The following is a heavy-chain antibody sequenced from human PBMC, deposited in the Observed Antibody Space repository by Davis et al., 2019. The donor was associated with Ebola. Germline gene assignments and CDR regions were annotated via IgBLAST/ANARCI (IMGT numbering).Heavy chain of an antibody. V-gene: IGHV4-34*01. J-gene: IGHJ4*02. D-gene: IGHD2-21*01. CDR1: GGSFSGYY. CDR2: INHSGST. Sequence: MPSETLSLTCAVYGGSFSGYYWSWIRQPPGKGLEWIGEINHSGSTNYNPSLKSRLTISVDTSKNQFSLKLSSVTAADTAVYYCARGRVRADYWGQGTLVTVSS. CDR3: ARGRVRADY.